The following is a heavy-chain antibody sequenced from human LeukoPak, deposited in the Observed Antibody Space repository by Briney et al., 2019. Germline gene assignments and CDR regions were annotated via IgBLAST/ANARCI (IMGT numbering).Heavy chain of an antibody. J-gene: IGHJ5*02. CDR2: IYPGDSDT. Sequence: GESLKISCKGSGYSFTSYWIGWVRQMPGKGLEWMGIIYPGDSDTRYSPPFQGQVTISADKSISTAYLQWSSLKASDTAMYYCARRYYYGSGSYEPANWFDPWGQGTLVTVSS. CDR3: ARRYYYGSGSYEPANWFDP. V-gene: IGHV5-51*01. CDR1: GYSFTSYW. D-gene: IGHD3-10*01.